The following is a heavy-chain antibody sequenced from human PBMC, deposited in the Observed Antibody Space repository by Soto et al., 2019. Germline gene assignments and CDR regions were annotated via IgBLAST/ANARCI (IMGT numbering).Heavy chain of an antibody. J-gene: IGHJ4*02. D-gene: IGHD1-26*01. V-gene: IGHV3-7*03. CDR1: GLTFSDYW. Sequence: GVLRLSCAVSGLTFSDYWMSWVRQAPGKGLEWVANIRQDESEKNYADSVKGRFTISRDNAKSSVYLQMNSLRAEDTAVYYCTNDKFSGSYYVRGLTYYFEYWGQGTLVTVSS. CDR3: TNDKFSGSYYVRGLTYYFEY. CDR2: IRQDESEK.